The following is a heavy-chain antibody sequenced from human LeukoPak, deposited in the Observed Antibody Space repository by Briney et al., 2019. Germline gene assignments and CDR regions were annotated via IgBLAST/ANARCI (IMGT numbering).Heavy chain of an antibody. CDR1: GGTFSSYA. CDR2: IIPIFGTA. V-gene: IGHV1-69*13. D-gene: IGHD2-2*01. Sequence: SVKVSCKASGGTFSSYAISWVRQAPGQGLEWMGGIIPIFGTANYAQKFQGRVTITADESTSTAYMELSSLRSEDTAVYYCARSIVVVPAASGAFDIWGQGTMVTVSS. CDR3: ARSIVVVPAASGAFDI. J-gene: IGHJ3*02.